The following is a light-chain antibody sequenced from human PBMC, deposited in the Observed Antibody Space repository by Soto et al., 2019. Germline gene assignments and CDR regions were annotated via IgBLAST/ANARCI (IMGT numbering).Light chain of an antibody. CDR1: QSLVYSDGHTY. CDR3: MQGSHMYT. V-gene: IGKV2-30*01. Sequence: DVVMTQSPLSLPVTLGQPASISCRSSQSLVYSDGHTYLNWFHQRPGQSPRRLIYKVSNRDSGVPDRFNGSGSGTDFTLKINRVEAEDVGVYYCMQGSHMYTFGQGTKLEIK. J-gene: IGKJ2*01. CDR2: KVS.